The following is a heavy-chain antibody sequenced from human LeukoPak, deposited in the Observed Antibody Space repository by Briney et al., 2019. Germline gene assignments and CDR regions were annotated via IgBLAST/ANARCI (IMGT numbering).Heavy chain of an antibody. J-gene: IGHJ3*02. CDR1: GFTFSSYG. V-gene: IGHV3-30*18. CDR3: AKDQFSGYYLSRGSDAFDI. D-gene: IGHD3-22*01. Sequence: GGSLRLSCAASGFTFSSYGMHWVRQAPGKGLEWVAVISYDGSNKYYADSVKGRFTISRDNSKNTLYLQMNSLRAEDTAVYYCAKDQFSGYYLSRGSDAFDIWGQGTMVTVSS. CDR2: ISYDGSNK.